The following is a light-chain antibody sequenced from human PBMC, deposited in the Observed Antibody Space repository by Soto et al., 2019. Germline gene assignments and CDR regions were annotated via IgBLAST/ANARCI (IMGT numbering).Light chain of an antibody. Sequence: QSALTQPASVSGSPGQSITISCTGTSSDVGRYNLVSWYQQHPGKAPKLMIYEGSKRPSGVSNRFSGSKSGNTASLTVSGLQAEDEADYYCCSYAGSSTPHVVFGGGTQLTVL. V-gene: IGLV2-23*01. CDR1: SSDVGRYNL. J-gene: IGLJ2*01. CDR2: EGS. CDR3: CSYAGSSTPHVV.